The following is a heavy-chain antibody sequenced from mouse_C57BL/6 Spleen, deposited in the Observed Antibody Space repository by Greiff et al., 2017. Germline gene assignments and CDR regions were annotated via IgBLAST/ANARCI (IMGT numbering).Heavy chain of an antibody. J-gene: IGHJ1*03. V-gene: IGHV1-69*01. CDR3: ARRGTTVVEGNWYFDV. Sequence: MPGQGLEWIGEIDPSDSYTNYNQKFKGKSTLTVDKSSSTAYMQLSSLTSEDSAVYYCARRGTTVVEGNWYFDVWGTGTTVTVSS. CDR2: IDPSDSYT. D-gene: IGHD1-1*01.